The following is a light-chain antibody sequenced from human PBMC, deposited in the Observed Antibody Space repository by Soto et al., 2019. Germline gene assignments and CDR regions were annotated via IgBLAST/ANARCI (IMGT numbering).Light chain of an antibody. CDR2: DVS. CDR1: QNISTS. CDR3: QQYDSFSVT. J-gene: IGKJ1*01. V-gene: IGKV1-5*01. Sequence: DIQLTQSPSTLSASVGDGVTITCRASQNISTSLAWYQHRPGKAPKLLIYDVSALKRGVPPRFSGSGSGTEFTLTISSLQPDDFATYYCQQYDSFSVTFGQGTKVDNK.